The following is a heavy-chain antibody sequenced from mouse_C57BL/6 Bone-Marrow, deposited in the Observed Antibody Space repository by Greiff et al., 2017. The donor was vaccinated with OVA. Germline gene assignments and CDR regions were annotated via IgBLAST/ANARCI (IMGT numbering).Heavy chain of an antibody. J-gene: IGHJ4*01. Sequence: VESGGGLVQPGGSLKLSCAASGFTFSDYYMYWVRQTPEKRLEWVAYISNGGGSTYYPDTVKGRFTISRDNAKNTLYLQMSRLKSEDTAMYYCARHYGNYPYYAMDYWGQGTSVTVSS. CDR1: GFTFSDYY. V-gene: IGHV5-12*01. D-gene: IGHD2-1*01. CDR3: ARHYGNYPYYAMDY. CDR2: ISNGGGST.